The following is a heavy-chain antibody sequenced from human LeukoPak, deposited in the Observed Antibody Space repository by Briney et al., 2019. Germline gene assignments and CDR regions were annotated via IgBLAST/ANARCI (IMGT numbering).Heavy chain of an antibody. J-gene: IGHJ4*02. V-gene: IGHV4-59*01. CDR2: IYYSGST. Sequence: SETLFLTCTVSGGSISSYYWSWIRQPPGKGLEWTGYIYYSGSTNYNPSLKSRVTISVDTSKNQFSLKLSSVTAADTAVYYCAARGYDFWSGRGYFDYWGQGTLVTVSS. CDR3: AARGYDFWSGRGYFDY. CDR1: GGSISSYY. D-gene: IGHD3-3*01.